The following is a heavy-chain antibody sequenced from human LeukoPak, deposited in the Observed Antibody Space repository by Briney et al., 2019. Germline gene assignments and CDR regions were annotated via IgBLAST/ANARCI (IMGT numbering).Heavy chain of an antibody. Sequence: PSETLSLTCSVSGDSIISYYWNWLRQSPGKGLEWIGHIHHIGRTEYNSSLRSRVTMFLDSSKNQFSLKLTSVAPADTAVYYCAKWLFRQPGLVPFNYWGQGILVTVSS. D-gene: IGHD5-24*01. CDR3: AKWLFRQPGLVPFNY. V-gene: IGHV4-4*07. CDR2: IHHIGRT. J-gene: IGHJ4*02. CDR1: GDSIISYY.